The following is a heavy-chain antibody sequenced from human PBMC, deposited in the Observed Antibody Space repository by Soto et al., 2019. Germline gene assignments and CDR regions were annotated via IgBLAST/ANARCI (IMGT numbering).Heavy chain of an antibody. CDR3: ARDFKAPNDAWAFDY. J-gene: IGHJ4*02. Sequence: QVQLQESGPGLVMPSGTLSLTCAVSGASISSSDWWNWVRQPPGKGLEWIGEIYHSGTTIYNPSLKSRVTISVDESKNHFSLKLTSVTAADTAVYYCARDFKAPNDAWAFDYRGQGTLVTVSS. D-gene: IGHD3-16*01. CDR2: IYHSGTT. V-gene: IGHV4-4*02. CDR1: GASISSSDW.